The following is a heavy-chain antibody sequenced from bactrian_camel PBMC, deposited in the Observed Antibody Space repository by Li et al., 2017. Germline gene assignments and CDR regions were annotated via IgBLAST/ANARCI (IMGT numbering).Heavy chain of an antibody. Sequence: VQLVESGGASVQAGGSLRLSCTASGFTFDGSDIGWYRQAPGNECELVSTLESDRSPYYVDDVKGRFTISLDNAKNTLYLQMNSLKPEDTAMYYCAADELVTRLKGLQTCDPNHYHYPDWGQGTQVTVS. CDR1: GFTFDGSD. CDR3: AADELVTRLKGLQTCDPNHYHYPD. CDR2: LESDRSP. D-gene: IGHD2*01. V-gene: IGHV3S55*01. J-gene: IGHJ4*01.